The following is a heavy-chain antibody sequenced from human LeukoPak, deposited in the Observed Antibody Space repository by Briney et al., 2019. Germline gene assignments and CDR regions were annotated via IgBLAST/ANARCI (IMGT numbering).Heavy chain of an antibody. CDR3: AKSIVVVVAATPGYYGMDV. CDR2: ISNDGSRK. V-gene: IGHV3-30*18. J-gene: IGHJ6*02. Sequence: GGSLRLSCAPSGFTFSRHGMHWVRQAPGKGLEWVAIISNDGSRKYYAHSVEGRFTISRDNSKNTLYLQMNSLRAEDTAVYYCAKSIVVVVAATPGYYGMDVWGQGTTVTVSS. CDR1: GFTFSRHG. D-gene: IGHD2-15*01.